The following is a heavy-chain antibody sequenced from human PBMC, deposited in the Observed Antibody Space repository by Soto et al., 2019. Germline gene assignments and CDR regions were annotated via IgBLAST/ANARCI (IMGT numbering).Heavy chain of an antibody. CDR2: IIPIFGRA. CDR3: SRDPGNSYGYTWFAP. J-gene: IGHJ5*02. V-gene: IGHV1-69*01. Sequence: LSCEECGGRFKSCALSWLQQATGQVLEWMGGIIPIFGRANYAQKFQGRVTITADESTSTAYMELSSLSSEDTAVYYCSRDPGNSYGYTWFAPLVHGTPVPVSS. D-gene: IGHD5-18*01. CDR1: GGRFKSCA.